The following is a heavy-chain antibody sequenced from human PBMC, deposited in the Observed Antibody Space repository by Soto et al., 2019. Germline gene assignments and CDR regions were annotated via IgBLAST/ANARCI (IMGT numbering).Heavy chain of an antibody. CDR3: ARPIGEYSGYDSRANYYFDY. Sequence: QLQLQESGPGLVKPSETLSLTCTVSGGSISSSSYYWGWIRQPPGKGLEWIGSIYYSGSTYYNPSLKSRVTISVDTSKNQFSLKLSSVTAADTAVYYCARPIGEYSGYDSRANYYFDYWGQGTLVTVSS. V-gene: IGHV4-39*01. J-gene: IGHJ4*02. CDR2: IYYSGST. CDR1: GGSISSSSYY. D-gene: IGHD5-12*01.